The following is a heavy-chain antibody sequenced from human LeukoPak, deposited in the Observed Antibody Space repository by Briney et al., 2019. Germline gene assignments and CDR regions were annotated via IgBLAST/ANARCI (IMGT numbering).Heavy chain of an antibody. CDR2: MTETGSVI. V-gene: IGHV3-48*04. CDR3: ARVNYVSSGWGAPFDH. D-gene: IGHD1-7*01. Sequence: GGSLTLSCAASGFTFSVYRMSWARQTPGEGREGLSYMTETGSVIYYADSVDGRFAISRDNAKNSIYLQINRLRAEDTAVYHCARVNYVSSGWGAPFDHWGLGALVTVSS. J-gene: IGHJ4*02. CDR1: GFTFSVYR.